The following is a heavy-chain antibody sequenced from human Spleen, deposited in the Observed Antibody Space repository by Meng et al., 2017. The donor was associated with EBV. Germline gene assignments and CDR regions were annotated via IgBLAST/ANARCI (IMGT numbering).Heavy chain of an antibody. D-gene: IGHD3-10*01. CDR1: GGSINSSTFY. CDR3: ETRAITMIQGGFDY. J-gene: IGHJ4*02. Sequence: HLHLPGSGHGLVKPSGTLSLPCPVSGGSINSSTFYWAWIRQPPGKGLEWIGEIFHRGSTNYNPSLKSRVTISVDKSKNQFSLSLTSVTAADTAVYYCETRAITMIQGGFDYWGRGTLVTVSS. V-gene: IGHV4-39*07. CDR2: IFHRGST.